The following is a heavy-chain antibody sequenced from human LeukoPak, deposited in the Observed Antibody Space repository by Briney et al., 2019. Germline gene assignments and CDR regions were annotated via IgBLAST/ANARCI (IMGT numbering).Heavy chain of an antibody. Sequence: SETLSLTCSVSGGSISSGDYYWSWIRQTPGKGLEWIVYIYYSGSTYYNPSLKSRVTISVDTSKNQFSLKLSSVTAADTAVYYCARVSTYCSGGSCYSRGLGYYYYCMDVRGQGTTVTVSS. J-gene: IGHJ6*02. V-gene: IGHV4-30-4*01. CDR3: ARVSTYCSGGSCYSRGLGYYYYCMDV. CDR1: GGSISSGDYY. D-gene: IGHD2-15*01. CDR2: IYYSGST.